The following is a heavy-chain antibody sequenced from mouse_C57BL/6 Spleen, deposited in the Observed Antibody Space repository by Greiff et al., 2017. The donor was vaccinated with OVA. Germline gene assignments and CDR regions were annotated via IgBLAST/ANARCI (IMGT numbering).Heavy chain of an antibody. J-gene: IGHJ2*01. Sequence: VKPGASVKISCKASGYSFTDYNMNRVKQSNGKSLEWIGVINPNYGTTSYNQKFKGKATLTVDQSSSTAYMQLNSLTSEDSAVYYCARGIYYGSSYFDYWGQGTTLTVSS. CDR2: INPNYGTT. D-gene: IGHD1-1*01. V-gene: IGHV1-39*01. CDR1: GYSFTDYN. CDR3: ARGIYYGSSYFDY.